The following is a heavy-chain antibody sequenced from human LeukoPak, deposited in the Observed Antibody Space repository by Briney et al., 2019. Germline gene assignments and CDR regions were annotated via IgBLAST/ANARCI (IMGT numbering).Heavy chain of an antibody. V-gene: IGHV3-23*01. J-gene: IGHJ2*01. CDR3: AKLTTDPDWYFDL. CDR1: GFTFSSYA. CDR2: ISGSGGST. Sequence: GGSLRPSCAASGFTFSSYAMSWVRQAPGKGLEWVSTISGSGGSTYYADSVKGRFTISRDNSKNTLYLQMNSLRAEDTAVYYCAKLTTDPDWYFDLWGRGTLVTVSS. D-gene: IGHD4-11*01.